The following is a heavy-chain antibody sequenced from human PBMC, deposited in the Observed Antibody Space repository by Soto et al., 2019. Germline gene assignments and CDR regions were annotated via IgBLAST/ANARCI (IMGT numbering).Heavy chain of an antibody. Sequence: SETLSLTCTVSGGSISSYYWSWIRQPPGKGLEWIGYIYYSGSTNYNPSLKSRVTISVDTSKNQFSPKLSSVIAADTALYYCAREVLLWFGESQNNWFDPWGQGTLVTVSS. CDR3: AREVLLWFGESQNNWFDP. V-gene: IGHV4-59*12. J-gene: IGHJ5*02. D-gene: IGHD3-10*01. CDR2: IYYSGST. CDR1: GGSISSYY.